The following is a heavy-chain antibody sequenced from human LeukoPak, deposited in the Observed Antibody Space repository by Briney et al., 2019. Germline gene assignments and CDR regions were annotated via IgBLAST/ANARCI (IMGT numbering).Heavy chain of an antibody. J-gene: IGHJ4*02. V-gene: IGHV1-2*02. CDR1: GYTFTGYY. Sequence: ASVKVSCKASGYTFTGYYMHWVRQAPGQGLEWVGWINPNSGGTNYAQKFQGRVTMTRDTSISTAYMELSRLRSDDTAVYYCARGSWVAARLLDYWGQGTLVTVSS. CDR3: ARGSWVAARLLDY. D-gene: IGHD6-6*01. CDR2: INPNSGGT.